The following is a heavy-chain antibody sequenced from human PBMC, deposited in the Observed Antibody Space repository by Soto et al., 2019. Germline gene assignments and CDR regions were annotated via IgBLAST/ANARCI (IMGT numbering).Heavy chain of an antibody. CDR2: IHHSGST. Sequence: SSETLSLTCAVSGYSISSGYYWGWIRQPPGQGLEWIGSIHHSGSTYYNPSLKSRVTISVDTSKNQFSLKLSSVTAADTAVYYCARGPYYYGSGSYYNQPTSPSNYYGMDVWGQGTTVTVSS. CDR3: ARGPYYYGSGSYYNQPTSPSNYYGMDV. V-gene: IGHV4-38-2*01. CDR1: GYSISSGYY. D-gene: IGHD3-10*01. J-gene: IGHJ6*02.